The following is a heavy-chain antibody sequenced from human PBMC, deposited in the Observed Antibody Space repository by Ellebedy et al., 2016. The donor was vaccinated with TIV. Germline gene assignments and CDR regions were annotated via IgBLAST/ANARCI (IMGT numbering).Heavy chain of an antibody. Sequence: SETLSLTCTVSGGSISSSSYYWGWIRQPPGKGLEWIGSIYYSGSTYYNPSLKSRVTISVDTSKNQFSLKLSSVTAADTAVYYCARTEGGYSHDCWGQGTLVTVSS. V-gene: IGHV4-39*07. D-gene: IGHD6-13*01. CDR3: ARTEGGYSHDC. J-gene: IGHJ4*02. CDR1: GGSISSSSYY. CDR2: IYYSGST.